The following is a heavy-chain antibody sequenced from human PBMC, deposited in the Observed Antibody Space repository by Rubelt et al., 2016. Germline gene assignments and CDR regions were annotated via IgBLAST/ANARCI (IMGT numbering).Heavy chain of an antibody. CDR3: AHIKSSGWDFDY. CDR1: GFSLTTSAVG. J-gene: IGHJ4*02. D-gene: IGHD6-19*01. V-gene: IGHV2-5*02. Sequence: QITLKESGPTLVKPTQTLTLTCSFSGFSLTTSAVGVGWIRQPPGKALEWLALIYWDDVKRYTPSLKSRLTIAKDTSKNQVVLTMTNMDPVDTATYFCAHIKSSGWDFDYWGQGTLVTVSS. CDR2: IYWDDVK.